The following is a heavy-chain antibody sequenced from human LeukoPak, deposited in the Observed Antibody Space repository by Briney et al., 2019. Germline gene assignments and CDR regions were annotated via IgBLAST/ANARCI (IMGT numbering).Heavy chain of an antibody. J-gene: IGHJ3*01. Sequence: KPSETLSLTCIVSGDSISSGGHLWGWVRQSPGKRLEWIGSFRSGGSLHYSPSLKSRVAISVDTSRNQVSLKLSSVTAADTAIYYCARHSDRTGSADHLGFDVWGQGTMITVSS. CDR3: ARHSDRTGSADHLGFDV. CDR2: FRSGGSL. CDR1: GDSISSGGHL. V-gene: IGHV4-39*01. D-gene: IGHD3/OR15-3a*01.